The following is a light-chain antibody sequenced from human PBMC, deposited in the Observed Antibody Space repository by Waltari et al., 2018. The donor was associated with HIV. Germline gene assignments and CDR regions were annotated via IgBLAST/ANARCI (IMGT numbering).Light chain of an antibody. CDR1: SSDVGDYNY. CDR2: EVS. CDR3: SSYTSSSTLEGV. V-gene: IGLV2-14*01. Sequence: QSALTQPASVSGSPGQSLTISCTGTSSDVGDYNYVSWYQQHPGKAPKLMIYEVSNRPSGVSNRSSGSKSGNTASLTISGLQAEDEADYYCSSYTSSSTLEGVFGGGTKLTVL. J-gene: IGLJ2*01.